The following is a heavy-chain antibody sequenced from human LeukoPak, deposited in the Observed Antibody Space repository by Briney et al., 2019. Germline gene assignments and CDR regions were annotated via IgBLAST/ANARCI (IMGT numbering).Heavy chain of an antibody. J-gene: IGHJ4*02. D-gene: IGHD2-2*01. CDR3: ARIYCSSTSCSKGLGIDY. V-gene: IGHV4-34*01. CDR1: GGSFSGYY. Sequence: SETLSLTCAVYGGSFSGYYWSWIRQPPGKGLEWIGEINHSGSTNYNPSLKSRVTISVDTSKNQLSLKLSSVTAADTAVYYRARIYCSSTSCSKGLGIDYWGQGTLVTVSS. CDR2: INHSGST.